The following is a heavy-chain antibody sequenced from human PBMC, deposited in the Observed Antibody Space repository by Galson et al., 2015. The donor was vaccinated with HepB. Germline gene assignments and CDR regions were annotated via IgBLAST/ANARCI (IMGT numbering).Heavy chain of an antibody. V-gene: IGHV1-18*01. Sequence: SVKVSCKASGYRFTNYGINWVRQAPGQGLEWMGWINTYNRKTNYAQKFRGRVTMTTDTSTSTAYMELRSLRSDDTAVYFCARGALVVVVGATENNWFDPWGQGTLVTVSS. CDR1: GYRFTNYG. CDR3: ARGALVVVVGATENNWFDP. J-gene: IGHJ5*02. D-gene: IGHD2-15*01. CDR2: INTYNRKT.